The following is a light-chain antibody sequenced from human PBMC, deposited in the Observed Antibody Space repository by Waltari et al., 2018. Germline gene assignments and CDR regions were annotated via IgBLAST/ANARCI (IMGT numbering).Light chain of an antibody. V-gene: IGLV1-44*01. J-gene: IGLJ2*01. CDR3: AAWDDSLIGRV. Sequence: QSVLTQPPSASGTPGQRVTISCSGSSSNIGSYNVNWYQQLPGTAPKLLIYSNNQRPSGVPDRCSGSKSGTAASLVISGLQSEDEADYYCAAWDDSLIGRVFGGGTKLTVL. CDR1: SSNIGSYN. CDR2: SNN.